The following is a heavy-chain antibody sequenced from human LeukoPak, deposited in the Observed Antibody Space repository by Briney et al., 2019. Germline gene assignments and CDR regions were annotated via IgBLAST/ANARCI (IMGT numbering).Heavy chain of an antibody. V-gene: IGHV3-23*01. CDR1: GSIFSRYA. Sequence: GGSLRLSCAEASGSIFSRYAMRWVRQAPGKGLEWVSAISGSGGSTYYADSVKGRFTISRDNSKNTLYLQMNSLRAEDTAVYYCAKDRSWIQLWDIDYWGQGTLVTVSS. CDR2: ISGSGGST. D-gene: IGHD5-18*01. J-gene: IGHJ4*02. CDR3: AKDRSWIQLWDIDY.